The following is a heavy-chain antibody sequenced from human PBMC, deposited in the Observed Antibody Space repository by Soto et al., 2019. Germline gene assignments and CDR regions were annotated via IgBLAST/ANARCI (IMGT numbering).Heavy chain of an antibody. J-gene: IGHJ6*02. V-gene: IGHV3-21*01. CDR1: GFTFSSYS. Sequence: EVQLVESGGGLVKPGGSLRISCAASGFTFSSYSMNWVRQAPGKGLEWVSSISSSSSYIYYADSVKGRFTISRDNAQNSMYLQMNSLIADDTAVYYCARDQGGAFVVAFNYYYYYGMDVCGQGTKVTVSS. CDR3: ARDQGGAFVVAFNYYYYYGMDV. D-gene: IGHD2-15*01. CDR2: ISSSSSYI.